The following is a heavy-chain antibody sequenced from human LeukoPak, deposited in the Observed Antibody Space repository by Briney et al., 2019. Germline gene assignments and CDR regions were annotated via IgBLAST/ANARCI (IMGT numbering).Heavy chain of an antibody. Sequence: GGSLRLSGAASGFTFSSYWMHWVRQAPGKGLVWVSRINSDGSTINYADSVKGRCTISRDNAKNTLYLQMNSLRAEDTAVYYCARDFGGSRDYWGQGTLVTVSS. D-gene: IGHD3-10*01. CDR2: INSDGSTI. V-gene: IGHV3-74*01. CDR3: ARDFGGSRDY. CDR1: GFTFSSYW. J-gene: IGHJ4*02.